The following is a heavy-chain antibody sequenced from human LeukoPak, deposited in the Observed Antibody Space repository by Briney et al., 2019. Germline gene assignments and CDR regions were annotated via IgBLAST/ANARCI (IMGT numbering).Heavy chain of an antibody. V-gene: IGHV4-34*01. CDR1: GGSFSGYY. CDR2: INHSGST. J-gene: IGHJ4*02. CDR3: ARGLSPVLTSNFDY. D-gene: IGHD4/OR15-4a*01. Sequence: SETLSLTCAVYGGSFSGYYWSWIRQPPGKGLEWIGEINHSGSTNYKPSLKSRVTISIDTSKNQFSLKVSSVTAADTAVYYCARGLSPVLTSNFDYWGQGTLVTVSS.